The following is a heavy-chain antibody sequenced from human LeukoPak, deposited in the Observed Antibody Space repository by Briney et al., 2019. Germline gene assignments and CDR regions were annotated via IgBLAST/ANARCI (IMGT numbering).Heavy chain of an antibody. CDR2: IYHSGST. D-gene: IGHD6-6*01. CDR3: VRTSIAARRANAFDI. CDR1: GGSISSGGYS. Sequence: SQTLSLTCAVSGGSISSGGYSWSWIRQPPGKGLEWIGYIYHSGSTCYNPSLKSRVTISVDRSKNQFSLKLSSVTAADTAVYYCVRTSIAARRANAFDIWGQGTMITVSS. J-gene: IGHJ3*02. V-gene: IGHV4-30-2*01.